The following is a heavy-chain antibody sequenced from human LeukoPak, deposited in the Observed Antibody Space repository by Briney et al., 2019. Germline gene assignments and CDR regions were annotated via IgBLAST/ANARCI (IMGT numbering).Heavy chain of an antibody. CDR3: ARVGQAGYVGYPLDY. CDR1: GFTFSSYW. J-gene: IGHJ4*02. Sequence: GGSLRLSCAASGFTFSSYWMHWVRQAPGKGLMWVSRINSDGSSTSYAFSVKGRFTIARDNAKNTLYLQMNSLRAEDTAVFYCARVGQAGYVGYPLDYRGQGTLVSVSS. V-gene: IGHV3-74*01. D-gene: IGHD5-12*01. CDR2: INSDGSST.